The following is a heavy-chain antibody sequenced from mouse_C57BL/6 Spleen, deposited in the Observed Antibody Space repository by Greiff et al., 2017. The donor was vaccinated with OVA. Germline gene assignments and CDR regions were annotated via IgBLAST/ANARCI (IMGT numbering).Heavy chain of an antibody. Sequence: QVQLKESGAELVRPGASVTLSCKASGYTFTDYEMHWVKQTPVHGLEWIGAIDPETGGTAYNQKFKGKAILTADKSSSTAYMELRSLTSEDSAVYYCTRKDYGSSWGYWGQGTTLTVSS. V-gene: IGHV1-15*01. D-gene: IGHD1-1*01. J-gene: IGHJ2*01. CDR2: IDPETGGT. CDR1: GYTFTDYE. CDR3: TRKDYGSSWGY.